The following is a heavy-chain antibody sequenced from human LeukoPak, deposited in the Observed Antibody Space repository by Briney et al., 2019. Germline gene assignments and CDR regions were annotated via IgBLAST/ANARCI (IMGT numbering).Heavy chain of an antibody. V-gene: IGHV1-8*02. J-gene: IGHJ4*02. Sequence: ASVKVSCKASGYTFTGYYMHWVRQAPGQGLEWMGWMNPNSGNTGYAQKFQGRVTMTRNTSISTAYMELSSLRSEDTAVYYCARRAHTYYYGSGSYIDYWGQGTLVTVSS. D-gene: IGHD3-10*01. CDR2: MNPNSGNT. CDR1: GYTFTGYY. CDR3: ARRAHTYYYGSGSYIDY.